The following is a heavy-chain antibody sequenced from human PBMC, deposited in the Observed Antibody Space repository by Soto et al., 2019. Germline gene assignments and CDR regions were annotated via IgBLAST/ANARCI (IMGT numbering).Heavy chain of an antibody. CDR3: ARMRCSGGSCYGGNFDY. J-gene: IGHJ4*02. D-gene: IGHD2-15*01. Sequence: PGESLKISCKCSGYSFTSYWIGLVRKMPGKGLEWMGIIYPSDSDTRYSPSFQGQVTISADKSISTAYLQWSSLKASDTAMYYCARMRCSGGSCYGGNFDYWGQGTLVTVSS. CDR1: GYSFTSYW. CDR2: IYPSDSDT. V-gene: IGHV5-51*01.